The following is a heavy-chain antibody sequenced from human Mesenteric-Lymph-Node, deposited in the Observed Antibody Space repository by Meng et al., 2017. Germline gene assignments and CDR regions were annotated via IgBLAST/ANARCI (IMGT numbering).Heavy chain of an antibody. Sequence: GESLKISCAASGFTFSSYEMNWVRQAPGKGLEWVSYISSSGSTIYYADSVRGRFTISRDNAKNSLYLQMHSLRAEDTADYYCVRDRGSGSYVWFDPWGQGTLVTVSS. D-gene: IGHD3-10*01. J-gene: IGHJ5*02. CDR2: ISSSGSTI. V-gene: IGHV3-48*03. CDR3: VRDRGSGSYVWFDP. CDR1: GFTFSSYE.